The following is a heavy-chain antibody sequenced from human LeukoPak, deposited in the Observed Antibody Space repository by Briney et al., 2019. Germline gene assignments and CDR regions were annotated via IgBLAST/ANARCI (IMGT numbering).Heavy chain of an antibody. CDR2: IYYSGST. Sequence: SETLSLTCTVSGGSISSYYWRWIRQPPGKGLEWIGYIYYSGSTNYNPSLKSRVTISVDTSKNQFSLKLSSVTAADTAVYYCAQRSPRWEYYYYMDVWGKGTTVTVSS. CDR1: GGSISSYY. V-gene: IGHV4-59*01. CDR3: AQRSPRWEYYYYMDV. D-gene: IGHD5-24*01. J-gene: IGHJ6*03.